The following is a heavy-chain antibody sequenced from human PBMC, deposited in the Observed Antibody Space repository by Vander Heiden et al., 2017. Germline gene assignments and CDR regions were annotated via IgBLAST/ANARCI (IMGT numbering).Heavy chain of an antibody. CDR2: ISSSSSTI. J-gene: IGHJ4*02. Sequence: EVQVVESGGGLVQPGCSLRLSCAASGFTFGSYSMNWVRQAPGKGLEWVSYISSSSSTIYYADSVKGRFTISRDNAKNSLYLQMNSLRDEDTAVYYCARDGHYDSSGFFDYWGQGTLVTVSS. CDR1: GFTFGSYS. D-gene: IGHD3-22*01. CDR3: ARDGHYDSSGFFDY. V-gene: IGHV3-48*02.